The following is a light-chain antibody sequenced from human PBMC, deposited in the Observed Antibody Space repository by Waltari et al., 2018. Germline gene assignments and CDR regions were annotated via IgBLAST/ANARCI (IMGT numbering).Light chain of an antibody. CDR2: DDN. V-gene: IGLV3-10*01. CDR1: TLPRKH. CDR3: YSTDSSSKGV. Sequence: SYELTQPPSVSVSPGQTARITCSGATLPRKHAYWSQHKSGQAPGLVIFDDNKRPSGIPERFSGSISGTMATLTISGAQVEDEADYYCYSTDSSSKGVFGAGTKVTVL. J-gene: IGLJ1*01.